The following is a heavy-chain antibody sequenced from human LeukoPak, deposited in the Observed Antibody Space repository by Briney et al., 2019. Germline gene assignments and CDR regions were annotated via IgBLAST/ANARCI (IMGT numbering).Heavy chain of an antibody. V-gene: IGHV3-74*01. Sequence: PGGSLRLSCAASGFTFSSYWMHWVRQAPGKGLVWVSRINSDGSSTSYADSVKGRFTISRDNAKNSLYLQLNSLRAEDTAVYYCARWGTRDSFDIWGQGTMVTVSS. J-gene: IGHJ3*02. CDR2: INSDGSST. D-gene: IGHD3-16*01. CDR1: GFTFSSYW. CDR3: ARWGTRDSFDI.